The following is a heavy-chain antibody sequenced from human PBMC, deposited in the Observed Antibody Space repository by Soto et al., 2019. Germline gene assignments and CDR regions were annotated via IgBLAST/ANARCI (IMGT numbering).Heavy chain of an antibody. CDR1: GFTFSSYS. CDR2: ISSSSSYI. D-gene: IGHD3-16*01. V-gene: IGHV3-21*01. J-gene: IGHJ3*02. Sequence: GGSLRLSCAASGFTFSSYSMNWVRQAPGKGLEWVSSISSSSSYIYYADSVKGRFTISRDNAKNSLYLQMNSLRAEDTAVYYCARAGGRHAFDIWGQGTMVTVSS. CDR3: ARAGGRHAFDI.